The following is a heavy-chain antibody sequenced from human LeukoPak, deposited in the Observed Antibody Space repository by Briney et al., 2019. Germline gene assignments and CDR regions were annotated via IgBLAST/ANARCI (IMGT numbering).Heavy chain of an antibody. D-gene: IGHD3-10*01. CDR3: ARDHYGSLDY. Sequence: SETLSLTCTVSGGPVTSVSHCWGWIRQPPGKGLEWIGYDYCGGNTNYNPSLKSRVTISVDTSKNQFSLKLSSVTAADTAVYYCARDHYGSLDYWGQGTLVTVSS. CDR2: DYCGGNT. V-gene: IGHV4-61*01. CDR1: GGPVTSVSHC. J-gene: IGHJ4*02.